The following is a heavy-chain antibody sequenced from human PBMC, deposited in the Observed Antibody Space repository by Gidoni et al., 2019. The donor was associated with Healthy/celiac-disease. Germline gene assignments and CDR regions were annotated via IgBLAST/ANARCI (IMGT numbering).Heavy chain of an antibody. J-gene: IGHJ4*02. D-gene: IGHD6-19*01. CDR1: GGSVSGYY. CDR3: ARGVGSGWYPDFDY. CDR2: INHSGST. V-gene: IGHV4-34*01. Sequence: QVQLQQWGAGLLKPSETLSLTCAVYGGSVSGYYWSWIRQPPGKGLEWIGEINHSGSTNYNPSLKSRVTISVDTSKNQFSLKLSSVTAADTAVYYCARGVGSGWYPDFDYWGQGTLVTVSS.